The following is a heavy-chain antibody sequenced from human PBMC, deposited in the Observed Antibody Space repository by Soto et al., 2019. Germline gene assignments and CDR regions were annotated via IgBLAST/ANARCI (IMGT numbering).Heavy chain of an antibody. CDR3: ARVCGGDCGNAFDV. Sequence: QVQLVESGGGVVQPGRSLRLSCAASGFTFSAYGIHWVRQAPGKGLEWVATISFDSRDKLYVDSMNGRLTISRENSRNTVYLQMDSLRDEDTAVYHCARVCGGDCGNAFDVWGQGTVVAVSP. J-gene: IGHJ3*01. V-gene: IGHV3-33*05. CDR1: GFTFSAYG. D-gene: IGHD2-21*02. CDR2: ISFDSRDK.